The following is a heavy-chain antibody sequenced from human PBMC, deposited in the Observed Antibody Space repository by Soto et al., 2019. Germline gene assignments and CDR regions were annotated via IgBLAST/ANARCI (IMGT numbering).Heavy chain of an antibody. Sequence: SETLSLTCTVSGGSISSSSYYWGWIRQPPGKGLEWIGSIYYSGSTYYNQYLKSRVTISVDTSKNQLSLKLSSVTAADTDVYICARIGDYGDYYYGMDVWGQGTTVTVSS. V-gene: IGHV4-39*01. CDR1: GGSISSSSYY. CDR2: IYYSGST. CDR3: ARIGDYGDYYYGMDV. J-gene: IGHJ6*02. D-gene: IGHD4-17*01.